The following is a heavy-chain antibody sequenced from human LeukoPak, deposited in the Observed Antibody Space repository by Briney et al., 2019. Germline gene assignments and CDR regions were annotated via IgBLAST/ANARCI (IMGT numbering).Heavy chain of an antibody. CDR1: GFTFSSYA. V-gene: IGHV3-23*01. D-gene: IGHD6-19*01. J-gene: IGHJ4*02. Sequence: GGSLRLSCAASGFTFSSYAMSWVRQAPGKGLEWVSAISGIGGSTYYADSVKGRFTISRDNSKNTLYLQMNSLRAEDTAVYYCAKRAFSPPKTVAGHFDYWGQGTLVTVSS. CDR3: AKRAFSPPKTVAGHFDY. CDR2: ISGIGGST.